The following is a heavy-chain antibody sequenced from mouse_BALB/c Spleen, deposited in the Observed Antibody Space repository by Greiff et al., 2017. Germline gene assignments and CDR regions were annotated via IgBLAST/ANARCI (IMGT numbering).Heavy chain of an antibody. D-gene: IGHD1-1*01. CDR2: ISSGGST. J-gene: IGHJ2*01. CDR3: ARWDTTVVFDY. V-gene: IGHV5-6-5*01. CDR1: GFTFGSYA. Sequence: EVQGVESGGGLVKPGGSLKLSCAASGFTFGSYAMSWVRQTPEKRLEWVASISSGGSTYYPDSVKGRFTISRDNARNILYLQMSSLRSEDTAMYYCARWDTTVVFDYWGQGTTLTVSS.